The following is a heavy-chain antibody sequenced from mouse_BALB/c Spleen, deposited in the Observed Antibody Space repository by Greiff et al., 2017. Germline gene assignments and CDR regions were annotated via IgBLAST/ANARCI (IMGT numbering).Heavy chain of an antibody. CDR1: GFTFSSYG. V-gene: IGHV5-6-3*01. D-gene: IGHD1-1*01. J-gene: IGHJ3*01. CDR3: ARERDDYGSSYWFAY. CDR2: INSNGGST. Sequence: DVKLVESGGGLVQPGGSLKLSCAASGFTFSSYGMSWVRQTPDKRLELVATINSNGGSTYYPDSVKGRFTISRDNAKNTLYLQMSSLKSEDTAMYYCARERDDYGSSYWFAYWGQGTLVTVSA.